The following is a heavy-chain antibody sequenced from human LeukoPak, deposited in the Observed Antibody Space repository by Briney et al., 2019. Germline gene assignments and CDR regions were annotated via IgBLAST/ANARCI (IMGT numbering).Heavy chain of an antibody. J-gene: IGHJ5*01. V-gene: IGHV4-38-2*01. Sequence: PSETLSLTCAVSGYSISSGYYWGWIRQPPGKGLEWIGSIYHSGSTYYNPSLKSRVTISVDTSKNQFSLKLSSVTAADTAVYYCARVDCSGGSCDSWGQGTLVTVSS. CDR1: GYSISSGYY. CDR2: IYHSGST. D-gene: IGHD2-15*01. CDR3: ARVDCSGGSCDS.